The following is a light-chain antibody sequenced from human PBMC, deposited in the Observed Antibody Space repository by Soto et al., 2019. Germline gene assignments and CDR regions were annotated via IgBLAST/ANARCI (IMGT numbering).Light chain of an antibody. CDR2: GNN. Sequence: QSVLTQPPSASGTPGQRVTISCSGSSANIGSSIVRWYQQLPGTAPKLLFYGNNHRPSGVPDRFSGSKSGTSASLAISGLQSGDEADYFCAAWEDSLDAWVFGGGTKLTVL. CDR1: SANIGSSI. V-gene: IGLV1-44*01. J-gene: IGLJ3*02. CDR3: AAWEDSLDAWV.